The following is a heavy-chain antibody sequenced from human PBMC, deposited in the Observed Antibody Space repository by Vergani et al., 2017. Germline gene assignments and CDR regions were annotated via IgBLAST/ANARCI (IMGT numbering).Heavy chain of an antibody. V-gene: IGHV4-39*01. J-gene: IGHJ4*02. CDR1: GGSISSSSYY. CDR2: IYYSGST. CDR3: ARSKRFCGSTSCHPFDC. D-gene: IGHD2-2*01. Sequence: QLQLQESGPGLVKPSETLSLTCTVSGGSISSSSYYWGWIRQPPGKGLEGIGSIYYSGSTYYNPPLKSRVTISEDTSKNQFSLKLSSVTAADTAVYYCARSKRFCGSTSCHPFDCWSQGTLVTVSS.